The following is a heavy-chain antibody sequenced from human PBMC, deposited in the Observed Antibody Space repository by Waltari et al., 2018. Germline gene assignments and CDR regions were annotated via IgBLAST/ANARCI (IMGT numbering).Heavy chain of an antibody. CDR2: INPSGGNT. CDR1: EYTFTSSY. J-gene: IGHJ6*02. D-gene: IGHD2-21*01. Sequence: QVQLVQSGAEVKKPGASVKISCKTSEYTFTSSYIHWVRQAPGQGLEWMGIINPSGGNTIYAQKFQGIVTMTRDTSTSTVYMELSSLRSEDTAVYYCALDRGALWMDVWGQGTTFTVSS. CDR3: ALDRGALWMDV. V-gene: IGHV1-46*01.